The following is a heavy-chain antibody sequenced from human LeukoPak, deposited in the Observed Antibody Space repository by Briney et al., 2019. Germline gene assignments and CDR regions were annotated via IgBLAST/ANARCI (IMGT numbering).Heavy chain of an antibody. V-gene: IGHV3-33*03. CDR2: IWSDGSTK. CDR3: AKDMGHYGDYVGY. D-gene: IGHD4-17*01. J-gene: IGHJ4*02. CDR1: GFAFRTYG. Sequence: GWSLRLSCAASGFAFRTYGMHWVRQAPGKGLEWVAVIWSDGSTKYYADSVKGRFTISRDNSKNSLYLQMNSLRTEDTALYYCAKDMGHYGDYVGYWGQGTLVTVSS.